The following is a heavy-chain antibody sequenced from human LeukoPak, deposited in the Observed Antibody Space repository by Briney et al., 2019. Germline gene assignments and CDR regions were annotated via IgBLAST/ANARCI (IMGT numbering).Heavy chain of an antibody. CDR3: ARAIVGAPAFDY. J-gene: IGHJ4*02. D-gene: IGHD1-26*01. V-gene: IGHV3-74*01. CDR2: INTDGSST. CDR1: GFTFSSYW. Sequence: GGSLRLSCAASGFTFSSYWMHWVRQAPGKGLVWVSRINTDGSSTSYADSVKGRFTISRDNAKNTLYPQMNSLRAEDTAVYYCARAIVGAPAFDYWGQGTLVTVSS.